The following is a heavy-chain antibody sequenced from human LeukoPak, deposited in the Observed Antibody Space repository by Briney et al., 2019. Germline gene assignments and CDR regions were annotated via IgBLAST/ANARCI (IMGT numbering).Heavy chain of an antibody. J-gene: IGHJ3*02. CDR1: GDSISTYY. Sequence: SETLSLTCTVSGDSISTYYWSWIRQPPGKGLEWLGEINHSGSTKYHPSLKSRVTISVDTSKNQVSLKLSSVTAADTGVYYCVRDGVVVDAFDIWGQGTMVTLSS. CDR3: VRDGVVVDAFDI. V-gene: IGHV4-34*01. D-gene: IGHD2-15*01. CDR2: INHSGST.